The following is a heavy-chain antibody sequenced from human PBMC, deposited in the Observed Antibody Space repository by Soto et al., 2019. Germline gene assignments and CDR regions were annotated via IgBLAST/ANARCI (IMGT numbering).Heavy chain of an antibody. V-gene: IGHV3-21*01. CDR2: ISSSSSYI. Sequence: EVQLVESGGGLVKPGGSLRLSCAASGFTFSSYSMNWVRQAPGKGLEWVSSISSSSSYIYYADSVKGRFTISRDNAKNSLYLQMNSLRAEDTAMYYCARRCYGDYGGMDVWGQGTTVTVSS. CDR3: ARRCYGDYGGMDV. J-gene: IGHJ6*02. CDR1: GFTFSSYS. D-gene: IGHD4-17*01.